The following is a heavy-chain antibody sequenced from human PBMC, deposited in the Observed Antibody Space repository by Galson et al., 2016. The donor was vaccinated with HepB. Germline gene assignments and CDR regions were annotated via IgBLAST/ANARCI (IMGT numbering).Heavy chain of an antibody. CDR1: GFTFSNYA. CDR2: ISGSGGGT. Sequence: SLRLSCAASGFTFSNYAMNWVRQTPGEGLEWVSTISGSGGGTYYADSVKGRFIISRDNSKNTLDLQMNSLRAEDTAVYYCAKAYCTNGVCYIDQWGQGTLVTVSS. CDR3: AKAYCTNGVCYIDQ. D-gene: IGHD2-8*01. V-gene: IGHV3-23*01. J-gene: IGHJ4*02.